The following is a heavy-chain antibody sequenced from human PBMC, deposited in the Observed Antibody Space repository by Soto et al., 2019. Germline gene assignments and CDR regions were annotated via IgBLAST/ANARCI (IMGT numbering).Heavy chain of an antibody. V-gene: IGHV3-73*01. D-gene: IGHD3-22*01. CDR2: IRGKANNFAT. CDR1: GFIFSGSA. J-gene: IGHJ4*02. Sequence: GGSLRLSCSGSGFIFSGSAIHWVRQAPGKGLEWVARIRGKANNFATTYIASVRGRFTISRDDSKKTAYLQMNSLKREDTAVYYCTRHPPNYYDSNGFFDYWGQGTLVTV. CDR3: TRHPPNYYDSNGFFDY.